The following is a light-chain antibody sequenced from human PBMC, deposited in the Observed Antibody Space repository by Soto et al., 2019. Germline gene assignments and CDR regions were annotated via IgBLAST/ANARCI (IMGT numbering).Light chain of an antibody. CDR1: QSVGTK. CDR3: QQYHNWPPLT. V-gene: IGKV3-15*01. J-gene: IGKJ4*01. Sequence: EIVLTQSPGTLSLSPGERATLSCRASQSVGTKLVWYQQKPGQAPRLLIYGASTRATGFPARFSGNGSETEFTLTISSLQSEDVAVYFCQQYHNWPPLTFGGGTKVDIK. CDR2: GAS.